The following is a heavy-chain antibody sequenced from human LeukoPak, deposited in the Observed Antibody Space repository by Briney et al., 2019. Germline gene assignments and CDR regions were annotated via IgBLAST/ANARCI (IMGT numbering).Heavy chain of an antibody. J-gene: IGHJ6*02. Sequence: GGSLRLSCAASGFIFSSYAMSWVRQAPGKGLEWVSAISGSGGSTYYADSVKGRFTISRDNSKNTLYLQMNSLRAEDTAVYYCAKGLYCSGGSCYRDYYHYYGMDVWGQGTTVTVSS. CDR2: ISGSGGST. V-gene: IGHV3-23*01. CDR1: GFIFSSYA. D-gene: IGHD2-15*01. CDR3: AKGLYCSGGSCYRDYYHYYGMDV.